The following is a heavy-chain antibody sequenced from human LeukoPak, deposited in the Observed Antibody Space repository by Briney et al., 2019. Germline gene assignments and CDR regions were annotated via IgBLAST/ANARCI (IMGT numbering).Heavy chain of an antibody. CDR2: ISYAGST. Sequence: SETLSLTCTVSGGSISSGGYSWSWIRQHPGKGLEWIGYISYAGSTSYNPSLKSRVTISVDTSKNHFSLKLSSVTAADTAVYYCARLYVLLWFGELPYYFDYWGQGTLVTVSS. J-gene: IGHJ4*02. CDR3: ARLYVLLWFGELPYYFDY. D-gene: IGHD3-10*01. V-gene: IGHV4-31*03. CDR1: GGSISSGGYS.